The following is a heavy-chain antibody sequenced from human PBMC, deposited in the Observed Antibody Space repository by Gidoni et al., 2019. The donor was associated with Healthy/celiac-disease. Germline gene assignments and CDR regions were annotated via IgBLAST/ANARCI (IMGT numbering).Heavy chain of an antibody. Sequence: EVQLVESGGGLVKPGGSLRLSCAASGFTFRSYSMNWVRQAPGKGLEGVSSISSSSSYIYYADSVKGRFTISRDNAKNSLYLQMNSLRAEDTAVYYCARDRAANVYYYYGMDVWGQGTTVTVSS. D-gene: IGHD2-15*01. J-gene: IGHJ6*02. CDR2: ISSSSSYI. CDR1: GFTFRSYS. CDR3: ARDRAANVYYYYGMDV. V-gene: IGHV3-21*01.